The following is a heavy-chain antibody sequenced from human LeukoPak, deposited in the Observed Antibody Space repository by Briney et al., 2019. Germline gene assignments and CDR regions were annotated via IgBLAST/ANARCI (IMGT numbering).Heavy chain of an antibody. CDR2: INPSGGST. J-gene: IGHJ6*03. Sequence: ASVKVSCKASGYTFTSYYMHWVRQAPGQGLEWMGIINPSGGSTSYAQKFQGRVTMTRDMSTSTVYMELSSLRSEDTAVYYCARDGGYCTNSVCHIYYYYYMDVWGKGTTVTVSS. V-gene: IGHV1-46*01. CDR3: ARDGGYCTNSVCHIYYYYYMDV. D-gene: IGHD2-8*01. CDR1: GYTFTSYY.